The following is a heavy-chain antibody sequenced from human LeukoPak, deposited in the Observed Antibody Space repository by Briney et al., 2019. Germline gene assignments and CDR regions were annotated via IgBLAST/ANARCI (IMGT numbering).Heavy chain of an antibody. CDR3: ARWWGDDDSRGYGAY. V-gene: IGHV3-7*04. J-gene: IGHJ4*02. Sequence: GGSLRLSCAASGFTFSSYWMSWVRQAPGKGLEWVANIKEDGSDKYYVDSVKGRFTISRDNAKNSLYLQMNSLRAEDTAVYHCARWWGDDDSRGYGAYWGQGTQVTVSS. CDR2: IKEDGSDK. D-gene: IGHD3-22*01. CDR1: GFTFSSYW.